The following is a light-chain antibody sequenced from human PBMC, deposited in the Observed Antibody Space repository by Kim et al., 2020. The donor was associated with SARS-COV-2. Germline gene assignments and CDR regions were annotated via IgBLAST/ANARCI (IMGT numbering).Light chain of an antibody. CDR1: KLGDKY. CDR2: EDS. Sequence: SYELTQPPSVSVSPGQTASITCSGDKLGDKYACWYQRKPGQSPVLVIYEDSKRPSGIPERFSGSNSGNTATLTISGTQAMDEADYYCQGWDRSTVVFGGG. J-gene: IGLJ2*01. CDR3: QGWDRSTVV. V-gene: IGLV3-1*01.